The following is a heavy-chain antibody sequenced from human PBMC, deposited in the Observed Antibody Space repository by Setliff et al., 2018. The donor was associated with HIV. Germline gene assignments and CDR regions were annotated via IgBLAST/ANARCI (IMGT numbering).Heavy chain of an antibody. CDR2: ISYSGST. CDR3: ATGRLYYYMDV. J-gene: IGHJ6*03. D-gene: IGHD1-1*01. Sequence: PSETLSLTCTVSGGSISSVNYYWTWIRQHPGGGLGWIGYISYSGSTFYNPSLKSRLTMSLDTSYNQFSLKLNSVTAADTAVYYCATGRLYYYMDVWGKGTTVTVSS. CDR1: GGSISSVNYY. V-gene: IGHV4-31*03.